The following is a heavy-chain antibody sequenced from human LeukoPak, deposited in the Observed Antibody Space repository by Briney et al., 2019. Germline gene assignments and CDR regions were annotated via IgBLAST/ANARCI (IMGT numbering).Heavy chain of an antibody. CDR3: ARGPGSPSGDNYGRPPDY. V-gene: IGHV4-59*01. J-gene: IGHJ4*02. D-gene: IGHD5-18*01. Sequence: PSETLSLTCTVAGGSLSSYYWSWIRQTPGKGLEYVGYIYYSGNTNYNPSLNSRGTISVDTSKNQFSLKLSSVTAADTAVYYCARGPGSPSGDNYGRPPDYWGQGTLVTVSS. CDR1: GGSLSSYY. CDR2: IYYSGNT.